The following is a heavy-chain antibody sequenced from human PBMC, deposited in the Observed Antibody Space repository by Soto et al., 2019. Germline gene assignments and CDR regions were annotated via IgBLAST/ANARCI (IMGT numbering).Heavy chain of an antibody. J-gene: IGHJ4*02. CDR2: IYYSGST. D-gene: IGHD2-2*01. Sequence: QVQLQESGPGLVKPSQTLSLTCTVSGGSISSGGYYWSWIRQHPGKGLEWIGYIYYSGSTYYNPSLKSRVTISVDTSKNQFSLKLSSVTAADTAVYYCARGRASVPGENRGAFDYWGQGTLVTVSS. V-gene: IGHV4-31*03. CDR3: ARGRASVPGENRGAFDY. CDR1: GGSISSGGYY.